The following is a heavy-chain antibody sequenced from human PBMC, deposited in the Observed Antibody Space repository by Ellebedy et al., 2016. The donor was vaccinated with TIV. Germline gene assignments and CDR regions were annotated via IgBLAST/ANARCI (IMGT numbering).Heavy chain of an antibody. D-gene: IGHD1-14*01. CDR2: IKYDLSQT. CDR3: ARGPAGYNAGKHDF. V-gene: IGHV3-7*01. Sequence: PGGSLRLSCAASGFTFSDYWMNWVRQAPGEGLEWVANIKYDLSQTYYLDSVKGRFTISRDNAKNSLYLHMNSLRAEDTALYYCARGPAGYNAGKHDFWGQGTLVVVSS. J-gene: IGHJ4*02. CDR1: GFTFSDYW.